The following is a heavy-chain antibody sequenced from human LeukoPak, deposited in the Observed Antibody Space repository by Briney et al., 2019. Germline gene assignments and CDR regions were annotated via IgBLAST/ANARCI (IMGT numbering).Heavy chain of an antibody. J-gene: IGHJ4*02. CDR3: VKHSGGVYGNSDS. V-gene: IGHV3-23*01. CDR1: GFTFSSYA. D-gene: IGHD1-1*01. Sequence: GGSLRLSCVASGFTFSSYAVSWVRQAPGKGLEWVSTVGRSGVDTYYADSVRGRFTISKDSSKNTLQMNSLSAEDTAIYYCVKHSGGVYGNSDSWGQGILVTVSS. CDR2: VGRSGVDT.